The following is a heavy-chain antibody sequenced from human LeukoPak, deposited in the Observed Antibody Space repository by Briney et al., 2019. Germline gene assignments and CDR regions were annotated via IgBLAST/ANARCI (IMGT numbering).Heavy chain of an antibody. Sequence: GGSLRLSCTASGFSFRSYAMYWVRQAPGKGLEWVAIISYDGSNEHYADSVKGRFTISRDTSKNMLYLQMNSLRAEDTAVYYCARICSGGNCYFPSIWGQGTMVTVSS. V-gene: IGHV3-30-3*01. J-gene: IGHJ3*02. D-gene: IGHD2-15*01. CDR1: GFSFRSYA. CDR2: ISYDGSNE. CDR3: ARICSGGNCYFPSI.